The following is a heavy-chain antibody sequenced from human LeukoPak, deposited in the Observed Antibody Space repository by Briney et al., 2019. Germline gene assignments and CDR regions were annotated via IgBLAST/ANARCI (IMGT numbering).Heavy chain of an antibody. Sequence: SETLSLTCAVYGGSFSGYYWSWIRQPPGKGLEWIGEINHSGSTNYNPSLKSRVTISVDTSKNQFSLKLSSVTAADTAVYYCERGITIFGVAGDYYYYYMDVWGKGTTVTVSS. CDR3: ERGITIFGVAGDYYYYYMDV. J-gene: IGHJ6*03. D-gene: IGHD3-3*01. CDR2: INHSGST. CDR1: GGSFSGYY. V-gene: IGHV4-34*01.